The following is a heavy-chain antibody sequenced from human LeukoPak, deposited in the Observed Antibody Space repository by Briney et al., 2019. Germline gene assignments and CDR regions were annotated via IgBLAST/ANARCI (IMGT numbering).Heavy chain of an antibody. CDR1: GGSISSYY. CDR2: IYYSGST. J-gene: IGHJ4*02. V-gene: IGHV4-59*01. CDR3: ARHPGGYCSSTSCYLYRTSTKNYFDY. D-gene: IGHD2-2*01. Sequence: PSETLSLTCTVSGGSISSYYWSWIRQPPGKGLEWIGYIYYSGSTNYNPSLESRVTISVDTSKNQFSLKLSSLTAADTAVYYCARHPGGYCSSTSCYLYRTSTKNYFDYWGQGTLVTVSS.